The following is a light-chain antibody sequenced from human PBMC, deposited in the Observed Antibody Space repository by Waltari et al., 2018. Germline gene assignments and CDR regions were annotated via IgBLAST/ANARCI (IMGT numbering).Light chain of an antibody. CDR1: SLRSYY. CDR2: GKN. J-gene: IGLJ2*01. Sequence: SSELTQDPAVSVALGQTVRITCQGDSLRSYYASWYQQKPGQAPVLVIYGKNNRPSGIPDRFSGSTSGNTVSLTISGAHAEDEADYYWNSRDTSGNHVVFGGGTKLTVL. CDR3: NSRDTSGNHVV. V-gene: IGLV3-19*01.